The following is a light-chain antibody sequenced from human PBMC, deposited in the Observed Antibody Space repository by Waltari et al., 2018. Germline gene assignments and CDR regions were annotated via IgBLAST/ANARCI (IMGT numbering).Light chain of an antibody. CDR2: DVS. Sequence: QSALTQPASVSGSPGQSITISCPGTSSDVGGYNLVSWYQQDPGKVPKLIIYDVSERPSGVSDRFSGSKSGNTASLTISGVQAEDETDYYCSSYTNRNTLIFGGGTKLTVL. CDR3: SSYTNRNTLI. CDR1: SSDVGGYNL. J-gene: IGLJ2*01. V-gene: IGLV2-14*01.